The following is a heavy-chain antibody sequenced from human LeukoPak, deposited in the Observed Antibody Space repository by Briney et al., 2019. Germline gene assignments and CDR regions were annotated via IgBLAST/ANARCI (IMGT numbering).Heavy chain of an antibody. CDR2: IYYSGGT. V-gene: IGHV4-39*07. J-gene: IGHJ4*02. Sequence: MTGGSLTLSCAASGFTFSSYWMSWVRQAPGKELEWIGTIYYSGGTYYNPSLKSRVTISVDTSKNQFSLKLSSVTAADSALYYCARDLAGHFGGFYFDSWGQGTLVTVFS. D-gene: IGHD2-21*01. CDR3: ARDLAGHFGGFYFDS. CDR1: GFTFSSYW.